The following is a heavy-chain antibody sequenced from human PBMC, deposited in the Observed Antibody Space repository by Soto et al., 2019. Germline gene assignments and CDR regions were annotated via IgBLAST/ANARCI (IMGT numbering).Heavy chain of an antibody. CDR1: GFTFSSYE. V-gene: IGHV3-48*03. Sequence: GSLRLSCAASGFTFSSYEMNWVRQAPGKGLEWVSYISSSGSTIYYADSVKGRFTISRDNSKNTLYLQMSSLRAEDTAVYYCVKGIVGATTDYFDYWGQGTLVTVSS. CDR3: VKGIVGATTDYFDY. J-gene: IGHJ4*02. CDR2: ISSSGSTI. D-gene: IGHD1-26*01.